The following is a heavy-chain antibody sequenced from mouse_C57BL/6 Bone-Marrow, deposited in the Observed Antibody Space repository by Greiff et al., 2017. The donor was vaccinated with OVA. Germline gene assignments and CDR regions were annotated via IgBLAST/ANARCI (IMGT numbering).Heavy chain of an antibody. CDR2: IHPNSGST. CDR1: GYTFTSYW. V-gene: IGHV1-64*01. J-gene: IGHJ4*01. CDR3: ARRLRGFYYAMDY. Sequence: VQLQQPGAELVKPGASVKLSCKASGYTFTSYWMHWVKQRPGQGLEWIGMIHPNSGSTNYNEKFKSKATLTVDKSSSTAYMQLSSLTSEDSAVYYCARRLRGFYYAMDYWGRGTSVTVSS. D-gene: IGHD3-2*02.